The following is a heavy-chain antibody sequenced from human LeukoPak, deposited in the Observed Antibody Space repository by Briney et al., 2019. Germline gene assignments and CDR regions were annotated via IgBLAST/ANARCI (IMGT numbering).Heavy chain of an antibody. Sequence: PSETLSLTCAVSGGSISSGGYFWSWIRQPPGKGLEWIGYIYHSGSTYYNPSLKSRVTISVDRSKNQFSLKLSSVTGADTAVYYCARTYYYDSSGYHFDYWGQGTLVTVSS. CDR1: GGSISSGGYF. CDR3: ARTYYYDSSGYHFDY. V-gene: IGHV4-30-2*01. D-gene: IGHD3-22*01. CDR2: IYHSGST. J-gene: IGHJ4*02.